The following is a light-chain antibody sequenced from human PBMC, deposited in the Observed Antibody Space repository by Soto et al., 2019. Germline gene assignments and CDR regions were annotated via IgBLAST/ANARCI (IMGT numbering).Light chain of an antibody. CDR1: KIISSSY. CDR2: GAS. V-gene: IGKV3-20*01. Sequence: TQSPSSVSAAVGDGVTSICRARKIISSSYFAWYPHKPGQSPSLLISGASNRAVGIPGRFSGSGSGTDFTLIINRLEPEDFAVYYCQQYGRSFGQGTRLEIK. CDR3: QQYGRS. J-gene: IGKJ5*01.